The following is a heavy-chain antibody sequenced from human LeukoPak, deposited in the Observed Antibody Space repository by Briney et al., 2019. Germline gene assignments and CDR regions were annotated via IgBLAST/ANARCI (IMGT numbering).Heavy chain of an antibody. CDR3: AKKKLDTDAFDI. D-gene: IGHD3/OR15-3a*01. V-gene: IGHV3-23*01. J-gene: IGHJ3*02. CDR2: ISGSGGST. CDR1: GFTFSSYA. Sequence: AGGSLRLSCAASGFTFSSYAMSWVRQAPGKGLEWVSAISGSGGSTFYADSVKGRFTISRDNSKNTLYLQMNSLRAEDTAVYYCAKKKLDTDAFDIWGQGTMVTVSS.